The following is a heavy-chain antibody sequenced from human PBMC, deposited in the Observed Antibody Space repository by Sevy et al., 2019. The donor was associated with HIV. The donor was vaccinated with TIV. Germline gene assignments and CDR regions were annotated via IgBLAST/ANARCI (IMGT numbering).Heavy chain of an antibody. J-gene: IGHJ5*02. CDR2: INHSGST. Sequence: SETLSLTCAVYGGSFSGYYWSWIRQPPGKGLEWIGEINHSGSTNYNPSLKSRVTISVDTSKNQFSLKLSSVTAADTVVYYCARGSDIVVVVAATSWFDPWGQGTLVTVSS. CDR3: ARGSDIVVVVAATSWFDP. CDR1: GGSFSGYY. D-gene: IGHD2-15*01. V-gene: IGHV4-34*01.